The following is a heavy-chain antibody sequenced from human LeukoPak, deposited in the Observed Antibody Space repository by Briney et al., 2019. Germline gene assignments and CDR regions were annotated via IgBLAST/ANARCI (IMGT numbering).Heavy chain of an antibody. CDR1: GFTFSSYG. CDR2: IWYDGSNK. Sequence: LRLSCAASGFTFSSYGMHWVRQARGKGVEWVAVIWYDGSNKYYADSVKGRFTISRDNSKNTLYLQMNSLRAEDTAVYYCAKEGELMTYNWFDPWGQGTLVTVSS. D-gene: IGHD3-16*01. V-gene: IGHV3-33*06. J-gene: IGHJ5*02. CDR3: AKEGELMTYNWFDP.